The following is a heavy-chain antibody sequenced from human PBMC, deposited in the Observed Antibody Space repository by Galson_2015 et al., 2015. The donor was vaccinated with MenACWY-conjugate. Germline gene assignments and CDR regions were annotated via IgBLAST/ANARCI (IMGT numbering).Heavy chain of an antibody. Sequence: SLRLSCAASGFTFANAWMTWVRRAPGKGLEWVGHIKSKTYGGTTDYAAPVKGRFTISRDDSKNTLYLQMNSLRAEDTGVYYCAKEIEEIGSPLFDSWGQGTLVTVSS. D-gene: IGHD2-15*01. CDR2: IKSKTYGGTT. J-gene: IGHJ4*02. CDR3: AKEIEEIGSPLFDS. CDR1: GFTFANAW. V-gene: IGHV3-15*01.